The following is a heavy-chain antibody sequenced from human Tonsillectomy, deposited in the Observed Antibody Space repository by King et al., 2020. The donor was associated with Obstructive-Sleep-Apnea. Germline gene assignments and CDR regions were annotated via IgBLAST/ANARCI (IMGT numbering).Heavy chain of an antibody. J-gene: IGHJ6*02. D-gene: IGHD6-13*01. Sequence: VQLVESGGGLVQPGGSLRLSCAASGFTFSSYWMHWVRQAPGEGLVWVSRIVSDGGSTDYADSGKGRFTISRDNAKNTLYLQMNSLRAEDTAVYYCARDRTAAGAFSFYYYHGMDVWGQGTTVTVSS. CDR1: GFTFSSYW. CDR3: ARDRTAAGAFSFYYYHGMDV. CDR2: IVSDGGST. V-gene: IGHV3-74*01.